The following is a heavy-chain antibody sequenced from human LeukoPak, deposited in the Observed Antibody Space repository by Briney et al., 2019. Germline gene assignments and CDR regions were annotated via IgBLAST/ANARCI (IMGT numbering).Heavy chain of an antibody. CDR1: AYSISSVYR. J-gene: IGHJ4*02. V-gene: IGHV4-38-2*01. D-gene: IGHD5-24*01. CDR2: IYHSGIT. Sequence: SETLSLTCAVSAYSISSVYRWGWIRQPPGEGLEWIGSIYHSGITDYNPSLKVRVTRAVDTSNNQSSLELTSVPAADTAVYYCARYRDGHTPFDHWGQGTLVTVSS. CDR3: ARYRDGHTPFDH.